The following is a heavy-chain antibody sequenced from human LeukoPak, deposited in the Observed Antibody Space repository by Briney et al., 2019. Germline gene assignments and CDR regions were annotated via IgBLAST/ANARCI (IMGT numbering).Heavy chain of an antibody. D-gene: IGHD3-16*01. V-gene: IGHV4-39*01. J-gene: IGHJ3*02. CDR2: IYYRGST. CDR1: GDSISSSSYY. CDR3: ARQFGFAFDI. Sequence: SQTLSLTCTVSGDSISSSSYYWGWIRQPPGKGLEWIGNIYYRGSTYYSPSLESRVTISVDTSKNQFSLKLSSVTAADTAVYLCARQFGFAFDIWGQGTMVTVSS.